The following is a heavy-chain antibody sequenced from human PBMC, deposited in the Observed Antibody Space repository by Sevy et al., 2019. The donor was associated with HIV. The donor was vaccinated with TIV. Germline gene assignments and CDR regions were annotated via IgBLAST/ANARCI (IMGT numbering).Heavy chain of an antibody. D-gene: IGHD2-21*01. J-gene: IGHJ4*02. CDR3: AKESGSDWYFDY. CDR2: IFYDGNYK. V-gene: IGHV3-33*06. Sequence: GGSLRLSCAASGFTFSRNGMHWVRQAPGKGLEWVAGIFYDGNYKYYADSVKGRVSISRDNSENTLYVQMDSLRVEDTAVYYCAKESGSDWYFDYWGQGTLVTVSS. CDR1: GFTFSRNG.